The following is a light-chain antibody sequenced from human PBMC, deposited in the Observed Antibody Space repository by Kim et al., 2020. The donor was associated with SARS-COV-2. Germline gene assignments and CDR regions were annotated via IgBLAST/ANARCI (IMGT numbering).Light chain of an antibody. Sequence: SPRESATPSSRARQTVSSPYLAVDQQKPRPAPRLLISGASTRAAASPHRFSARGSGTDFTLTISRLGPEDFAVYYCQQYNASPSTFGQRTKVDIK. CDR1: QTVSSPY. V-gene: IGKV3-20*01. CDR3: QQYNASPST. CDR2: GAS. J-gene: IGKJ2*01.